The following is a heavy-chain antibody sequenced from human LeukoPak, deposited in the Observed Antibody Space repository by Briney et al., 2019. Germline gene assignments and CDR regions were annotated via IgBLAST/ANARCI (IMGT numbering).Heavy chain of an antibody. D-gene: IGHD2/OR15-2a*01. V-gene: IGHV4-59*01. J-gene: IGHJ5*02. CDR3: ARNDFRSSYSWFDP. Sequence: PSETLSLTCTVSYGSIRGFSWSWIRESPGKGLEWMGFIHYSGSTNYNPSLRSRVTISVDTSKNQFSLTLTSVTAADTAHYYCARNDFRSSYSWFDPWGQGTLVTVSS. CDR2: IHYSGST. CDR1: YGSIRGFS.